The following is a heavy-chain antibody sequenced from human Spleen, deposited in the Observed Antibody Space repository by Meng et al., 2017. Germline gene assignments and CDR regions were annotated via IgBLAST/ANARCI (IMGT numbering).Heavy chain of an antibody. CDR3: ARDPVVVATNSHLPSY. J-gene: IGHJ4*02. D-gene: IGHD2-15*01. CDR1: GFTFSSYA. Sequence: GESLKISCAASGFTFSSYAMSWVRQAPGKGLEWVSAISGSGGSTYYADSVKGRFTISRDNSNNTLFLQMNSLRAEDTAVYYCARDPVVVATNSHLPSYWGQGTLVTVSS. V-gene: IGHV3-23*01. CDR2: ISGSGGST.